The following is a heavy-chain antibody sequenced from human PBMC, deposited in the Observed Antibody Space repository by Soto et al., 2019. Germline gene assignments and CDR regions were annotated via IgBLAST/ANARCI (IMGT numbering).Heavy chain of an antibody. Sequence: GESLKISCKASGYSFANYWIGWVCQKPGKGLEWMGVIYPGDSETTDSPCFEGQVIISVDRSRGTAFLEWSSLKASDTAMYYCARPGAPTDTVVYDFWGQGTKVSVSS. J-gene: IGHJ4*02. CDR1: GYSFANYW. CDR2: IYPGDSET. D-gene: IGHD5-18*01. CDR3: ARPGAPTDTVVYDF. V-gene: IGHV5-51*01.